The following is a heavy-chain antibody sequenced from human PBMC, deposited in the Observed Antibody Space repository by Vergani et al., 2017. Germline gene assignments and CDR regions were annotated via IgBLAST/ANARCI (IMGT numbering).Heavy chain of an antibody. D-gene: IGHD6-13*01. Sequence: EVQLVESGGGLVKPGGSLRLSCAASGFTFSNAWMSWVRQAPGKGLEWVGRIKSKTDGGTTDYAAPVKGRFTISRDDSKNTLYLQMNSLKTEDTAVYYCTTDAWGVPDGGIAAAGTWGQGTLVTVSS. CDR3: TTDAWGVPDGGIAAAGT. V-gene: IGHV3-15*01. CDR2: IKSKTDGGTT. J-gene: IGHJ4*02. CDR1: GFTFSNAW.